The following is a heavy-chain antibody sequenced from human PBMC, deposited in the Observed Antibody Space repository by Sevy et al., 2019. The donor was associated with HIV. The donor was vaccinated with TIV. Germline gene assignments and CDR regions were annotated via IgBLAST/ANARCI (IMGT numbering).Heavy chain of an antibody. J-gene: IGHJ4*02. D-gene: IGHD6-13*01. CDR2: INHSGSN. CDR3: GGLSQQQVGGHYFEY. Sequence: SETLSLTCAVYGGSFSGYYWSWIRQPPGKGLEWIGEINHSGSNNYNPSLKSRVTISVDTSKNQFSLELSSVTAADTAVYYCGGLSQQQVGGHYFEYWGQGTLVTVSS. CDR1: GGSFSGYY. V-gene: IGHV4-34*01.